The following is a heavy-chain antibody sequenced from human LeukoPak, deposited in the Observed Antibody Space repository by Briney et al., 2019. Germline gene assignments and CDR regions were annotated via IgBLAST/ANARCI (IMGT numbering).Heavy chain of an antibody. CDR2: IIPIFGTA. D-gene: IGHD2-2*01. V-gene: IGHV1-69*13. J-gene: IGHJ4*02. CDR3: ASNPGFLGYCSSSSCYFDY. CDR1: GGTFSSYA. Sequence: VASVKVSCKASGGTFSSYAISWVRQAPGQGLEWTGGIIPIFGTAKYAQKFQGRVTITADESTSTAYMELSSLRSEDTAVYYCASNPGFLGYCSSSSCYFDYWGQGTLVTVPS.